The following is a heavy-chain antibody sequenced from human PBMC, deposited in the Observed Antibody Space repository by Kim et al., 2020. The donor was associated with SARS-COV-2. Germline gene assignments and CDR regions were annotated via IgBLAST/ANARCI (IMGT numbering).Heavy chain of an antibody. J-gene: IGHJ3*02. Sequence: SETLSLTCTVSGGSISSYYWSWIRQPPGKGLEWIGYIYYSGSTNYNPSLKSRVTISVDTSKNQFSLKLSSVTAADTAVYYCARTYYYDSSGYYQDAFDIWGQGTMVTVSS. D-gene: IGHD3-22*01. CDR3: ARTYYYDSSGYYQDAFDI. V-gene: IGHV4-59*01. CDR1: GGSISSYY. CDR2: IYYSGST.